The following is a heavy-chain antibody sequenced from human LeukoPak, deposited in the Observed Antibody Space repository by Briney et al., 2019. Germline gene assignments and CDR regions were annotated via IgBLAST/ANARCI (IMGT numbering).Heavy chain of an antibody. V-gene: IGHV1-2*02. CDR3: ARNMGGVITPFDY. Sequence: GASVKVSCKASGYTFTVYFMHWVRQAPGQGLEWMGWINPNSGGTNYAQKFQGRVTMTRDTSISTAYMELSRLRSDDTAVYYCARNMGGVITPFDYWGQGTLVTVSS. CDR1: GYTFTVYF. J-gene: IGHJ4*02. CDR2: INPNSGGT. D-gene: IGHD3-22*01.